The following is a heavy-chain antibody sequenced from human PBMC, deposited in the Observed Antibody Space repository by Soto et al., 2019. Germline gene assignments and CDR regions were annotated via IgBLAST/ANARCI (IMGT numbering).Heavy chain of an antibody. CDR2: ISNRGSDT. V-gene: IGHV3-23*01. CDR1: GFTFINYA. CDR3: AKDTYSSSWYF. J-gene: IGHJ4*02. Sequence: PGGSLRLSCAGSGFTFINYAMTWVRQAPGKGLEWVSSISNRGSDTYYVDSVKGRFTISRDNSKNTLYLQMNSLRAEDTAVYYCAKDTYSSSWYFWGQGPLVTVSS. D-gene: IGHD6-13*01.